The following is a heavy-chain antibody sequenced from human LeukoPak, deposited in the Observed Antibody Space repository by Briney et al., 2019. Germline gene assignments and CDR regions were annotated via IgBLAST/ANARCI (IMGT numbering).Heavy chain of an antibody. CDR3: ARGGLVRQWLQGRIDGFDY. D-gene: IGHD6-19*01. CDR2: IYYSGNT. Sequence: PGGSLRLSCAASGFTFSSSAMSWVRQPPGKGLEWIGSIYYSGNTYYNPSLKSRVTISVDTSKNQFSLKLSSVTAADTAVYYCARGGLVRQWLQGRIDGFDYWGQGTLVTVSS. CDR1: GFTFSSSAM. J-gene: IGHJ4*02. V-gene: IGHV4-39*07.